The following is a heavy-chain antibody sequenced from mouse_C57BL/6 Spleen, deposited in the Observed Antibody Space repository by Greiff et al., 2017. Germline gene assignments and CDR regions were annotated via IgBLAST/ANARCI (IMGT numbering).Heavy chain of an antibody. CDR2: IDPSDSYT. D-gene: IGHD3-2*02. Sequence: VQLQQPGAELVMPGASVKLSCKASGYTFTSYWMHWVKQRPGQGLEWIGEIDPSDSYTNYNQKFKGKSTLTVVQSSGTAYMQLSSLTSEDSAVCYCARSVDSSGYNIYYWGQGTTRTVSS. J-gene: IGHJ2*01. CDR3: ARSVDSSGYNIYY. V-gene: IGHV1-69*01. CDR1: GYTFTSYW.